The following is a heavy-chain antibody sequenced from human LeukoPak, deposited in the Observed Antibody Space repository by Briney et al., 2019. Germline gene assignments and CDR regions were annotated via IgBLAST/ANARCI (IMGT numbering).Heavy chain of an antibody. D-gene: IGHD5-24*01. V-gene: IGHV1-18*01. Sequence: GASVKVSCKASGYTFTNYGISWVRQAPGQGLEWMGWIGAYNGNTNFVQKLQGRVTMTTDTSTSTAYMELRSLRSDDTAVYYCARDLAYNYGDPHYFDYWGQGTLVTVSS. J-gene: IGHJ4*02. CDR3: ARDLAYNYGDPHYFDY. CDR1: GYTFTNYG. CDR2: IGAYNGNT.